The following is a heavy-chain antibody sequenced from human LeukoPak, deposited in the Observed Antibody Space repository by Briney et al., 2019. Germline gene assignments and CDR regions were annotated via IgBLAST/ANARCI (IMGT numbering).Heavy chain of an antibody. D-gene: IGHD4-17*01. V-gene: IGHV3-30*02. J-gene: IGHJ4*02. CDR1: TFTFSDYG. CDR3: AKEVSTVTTDYIDY. CDR2: IRYDGTKT. Sequence: GGSLRLSCIGSTFTFSDYGMHWVRQAPGKGLEWVAFIRYDGTKTYYADSAKGRFTISRDNSKNTLYLQMNSLRAEDTAVYYCAKEVSTVTTDYIDYWGQGTLVTVSS.